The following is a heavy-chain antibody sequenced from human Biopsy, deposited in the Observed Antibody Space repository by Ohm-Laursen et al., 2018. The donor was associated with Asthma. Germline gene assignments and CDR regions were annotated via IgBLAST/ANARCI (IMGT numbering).Heavy chain of an antibody. CDR3: ARQSGQDYGDSSGFDI. D-gene: IGHD3-22*01. Sequence: RSLRLSCAAPGFVFSQCGMHWVRQGPGKGLEWVALVSSDGHNKYYEDSVKGRFTISRDNSRNRLYLQINRLTVEDSAVYFCARQSGQDYGDSSGFDIWGQGTKVAVSP. CDR1: GFVFSQCG. CDR2: VSSDGHNK. V-gene: IGHV3-30*03. J-gene: IGHJ3*02.